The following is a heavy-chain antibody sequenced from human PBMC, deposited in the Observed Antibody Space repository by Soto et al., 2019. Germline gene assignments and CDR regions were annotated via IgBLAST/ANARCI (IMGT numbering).Heavy chain of an antibody. J-gene: IGHJ4*02. CDR2: ISYDGSNK. D-gene: IGHD6-19*01. CDR1: GFTFSSYG. CDR3: AKDSCIAVAVCDY. Sequence: QVQLVESGGGVVQPGRSLRLSCAASGFTFSSYGMHWVRQAPGKGLEWVAVISYDGSNKYYADSVKGRFTISRDNSKNTLYLQMNSRRAEDTDVYYWAKDSCIAVAVCDYWCQGTLVTVSS. V-gene: IGHV3-30*18.